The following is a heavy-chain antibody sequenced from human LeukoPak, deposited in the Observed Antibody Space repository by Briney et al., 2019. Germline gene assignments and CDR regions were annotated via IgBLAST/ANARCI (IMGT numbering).Heavy chain of an antibody. CDR1: GGSISSSSYY. V-gene: IGHV4-39*01. D-gene: IGHD2-2*01. CDR2: IHYSGST. J-gene: IGHJ4*02. Sequence: SETLSPTCTVSGGSISSSSYYWGWLRQPPGKGLEWIGSIHYSGSTNYNPSLKSRVTIYVDTSRNQFSLKLSSVTAADTAVYYCARQGYCSSTSCYNRGFFDYWGQGTLVTVSS. CDR3: ARQGYCSSTSCYNRGFFDY.